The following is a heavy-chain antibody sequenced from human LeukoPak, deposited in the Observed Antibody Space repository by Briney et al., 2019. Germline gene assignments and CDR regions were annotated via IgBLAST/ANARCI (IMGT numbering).Heavy chain of an antibody. CDR2: ISGSGLST. J-gene: IGHJ4*02. CDR3: AKTLSSGYLFDY. D-gene: IGHD3-22*01. Sequence: GGSLRLSCAVSGFTFSSYAMSWVRQAPGKGLEWGSAISGSGLSTYYADSVKGRFTISRDNSQTTLYLQMNSLRAEDTAVYYCAKTLSSGYLFDYWGQGTLVTVSS. CDR1: GFTFSSYA. V-gene: IGHV3-23*01.